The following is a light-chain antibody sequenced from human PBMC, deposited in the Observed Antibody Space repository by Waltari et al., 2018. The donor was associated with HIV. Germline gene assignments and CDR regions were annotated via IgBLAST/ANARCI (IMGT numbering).Light chain of an antibody. CDR3: QLWDNALSGCV. Sequence: QSVLTQPPSASGAPGQRVTFSCSGSSSNIGTGYDVHWYEQLPGAAPKLLIYCNRHRLSGVPDRFSGSKSGTSASLAISGLQAEDEADYYCQLWDNALSGCVFGGGTKVTVL. CDR2: CNR. V-gene: IGLV1-40*01. CDR1: SSNIGTGYD. J-gene: IGLJ3*02.